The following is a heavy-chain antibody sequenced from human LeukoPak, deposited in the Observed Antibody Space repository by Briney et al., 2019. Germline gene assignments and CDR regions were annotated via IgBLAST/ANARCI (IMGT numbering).Heavy chain of an antibody. D-gene: IGHD5/OR15-5a*01. Sequence: ASVKVSCKASGYTFTGYYMHWVRQAPGQGLEWMGWINPNSGGTNYAQKFQGRVTMTRDTSISTAYMELSRLRSDDTAVYYCARSVYPNHHCIDYWGQGTLVTVSS. CDR3: ARSVYPNHHCIDY. J-gene: IGHJ4*02. CDR2: INPNSGGT. V-gene: IGHV1-2*02. CDR1: GYTFTGYY.